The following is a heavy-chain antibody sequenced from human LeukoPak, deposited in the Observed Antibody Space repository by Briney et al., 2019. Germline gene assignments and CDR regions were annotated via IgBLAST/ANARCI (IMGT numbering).Heavy chain of an antibody. D-gene: IGHD3-10*01. V-gene: IGHV3-9*01. J-gene: IGHJ4*02. CDR2: ISWNSGSI. CDR3: ASSGPYGSGSYRSFDY. CDR1: GFTFDDYA. Sequence: GGSLRLSFVASGFTFDDYAMHWVRQAPGKGLEWASGISWNSGSIGYADSVKGRFTISRDNAKNSLYLQMNSLRAEDTALYYCASSGPYGSGSYRSFDYWGQGTLVTVSS.